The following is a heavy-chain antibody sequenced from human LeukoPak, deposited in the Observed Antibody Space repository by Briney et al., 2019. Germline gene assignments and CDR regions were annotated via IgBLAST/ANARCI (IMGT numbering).Heavy chain of an antibody. V-gene: IGHV1-2*02. CDR3: ARGVGYYGSGSYADAFDI. CDR1: GYTFTGYN. J-gene: IGHJ3*02. Sequence: ASVKVSCKASGYTFTGYNMHWVRQAPGQGLEWMGWINPNSGGTNYAQKFQGRVTMTRDTSISTAYMELSRLRSDDTAVYYCARGVGYYGSGSYADAFDIWGQGTMVTVSS. CDR2: INPNSGGT. D-gene: IGHD3-10*01.